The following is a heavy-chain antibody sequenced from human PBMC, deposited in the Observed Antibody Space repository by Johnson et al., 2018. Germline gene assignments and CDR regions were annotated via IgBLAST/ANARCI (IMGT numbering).Heavy chain of an antibody. D-gene: IGHD6-13*01. CDR2: IYSGGST. CDR3: ARKGAGYTSSWYYFQH. J-gene: IGHJ1*01. Sequence: VQLVQSGGGLIQPGGSLRLSCAASGFTVSSNYMSWVRQAPGKGLEWVSVIYSGGSTYYADSVKGRFTISRDNAKNSLFLQMNSLRAEDTAGYYCARKGAGYTSSWYYFQHWGQGTLVTVSS. V-gene: IGHV3-53*01. CDR1: GFTVSSNY.